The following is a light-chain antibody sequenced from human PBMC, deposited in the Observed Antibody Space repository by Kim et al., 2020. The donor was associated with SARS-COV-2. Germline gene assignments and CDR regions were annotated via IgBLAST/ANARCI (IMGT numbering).Light chain of an antibody. J-gene: IGKJ4*01. CDR2: GTS. CDR1: QGINKY. CDR3: LQHDTYPLT. V-gene: IGKV1-17*03. Sequence: ASVGDRITITCRASQGINKYLAWFQQKPGRVPERLIYGTSTLQTGVPSRFSGSGSGTEFTLTISSLQPEDFATYYCLQHDTYPLTFGGGTKVDIK.